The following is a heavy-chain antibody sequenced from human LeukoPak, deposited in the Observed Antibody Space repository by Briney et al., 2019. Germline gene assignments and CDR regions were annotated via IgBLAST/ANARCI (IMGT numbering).Heavy chain of an antibody. D-gene: IGHD3-10*01. V-gene: IGHV1-8*03. CDR2: MNPNSGNT. CDR1: GYTFTSYD. J-gene: IGHJ5*02. Sequence: ASVKVSCKASGYTFTSYDINWVRQATGQGLEWMGWMNPNSGNTGYAQKFQGRVTITRNTSISTAYMELSSLRSEDTAVYYCARDKGQYGSGTRGFTWFDPWGQGTLVTVSS. CDR3: ARDKGQYGSGTRGFTWFDP.